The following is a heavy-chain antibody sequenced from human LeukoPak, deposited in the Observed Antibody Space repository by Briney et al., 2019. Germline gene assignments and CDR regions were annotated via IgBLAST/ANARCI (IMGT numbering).Heavy chain of an antibody. V-gene: IGHV3-30-3*01. D-gene: IGHD3-10*01. CDR1: GFTFSSYA. CDR2: VSYEGSNK. CDR3: ASMLRFGDYYYYGMDV. J-gene: IGHJ6*02. Sequence: PGGSLRLSCAASGFTFSSYAMHWVRQAPGKGLEWVAVVSYEGSNKYYADSVKGRFTISRDNSKNTLYLQMNSLRAEDTAVYYCASMLRFGDYYYYGMDVWGQGTTVTVSS.